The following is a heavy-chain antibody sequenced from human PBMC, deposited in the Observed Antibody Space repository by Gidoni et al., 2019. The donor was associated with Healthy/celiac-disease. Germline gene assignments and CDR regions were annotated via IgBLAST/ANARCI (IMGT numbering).Heavy chain of an antibody. CDR3: ARAAGYWPDAFDI. CDR1: GGSISSYY. CDR2: IYYSGST. Sequence: QVQLQESGPGLVKPSETLSLTCTVSGGSISSYYWSWIRQPPGKGLEWIGYIYYSGSTNYNPSLKSRVTISVDTSKNQFSLKLSSVTAADTAVYYCARAAGYWPDAFDIWGQGTMVTVSS. J-gene: IGHJ3*02. D-gene: IGHD2-8*02. V-gene: IGHV4-59*01.